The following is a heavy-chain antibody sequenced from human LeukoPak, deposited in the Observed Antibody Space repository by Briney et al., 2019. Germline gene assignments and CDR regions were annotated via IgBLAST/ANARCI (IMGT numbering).Heavy chain of an antibody. CDR2: INHSGST. CDR1: GGSFSGYY. Sequence: SSETLTLTCAVYGGSFSGYYWSWIRQPPGKGLEWIGEINHSGSTNYNPSLKSRVTISVDTSKNQFSLKLSSVTAADTAVYYCARRIDFWSGYYDYWGQGTLVTVSS. J-gene: IGHJ4*02. CDR3: ARRIDFWSGYYDY. V-gene: IGHV4-34*01. D-gene: IGHD3-3*01.